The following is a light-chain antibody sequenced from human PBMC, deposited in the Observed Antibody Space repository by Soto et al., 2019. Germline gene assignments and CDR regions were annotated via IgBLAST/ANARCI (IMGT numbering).Light chain of an antibody. CDR2: GAS. J-gene: IGKJ4*01. CDR3: QQYNDWPLT. V-gene: IGKV3-15*01. Sequence: ETVMTQSPATLSASPGESATLSCGASQSVGTNLGWYQQKPGQAPRLLIYGASTRATGVAARFSGTWSGTEFTLTNSSLHSEDFAVYYCQQYNDWPLTFGGGTKVEIK. CDR1: QSVGTN.